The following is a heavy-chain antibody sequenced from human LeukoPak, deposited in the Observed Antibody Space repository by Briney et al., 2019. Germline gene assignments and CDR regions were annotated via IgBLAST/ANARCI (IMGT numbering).Heavy chain of an antibody. D-gene: IGHD4-17*01. CDR1: GYTFTSYY. CDR2: INPSGGST. V-gene: IGHV1-46*01. CDR3: ARDNFSQLYGVDAFDI. Sequence: ASVKVSCKASGYTFTSYYMHWVRQAPGQGLEWMGIINPSGGSTSYAQKFQGRVTMTRDMSTSTVYMELSSLRSEDTAVYYCARDNFSQLYGVDAFDIWGQGTMVTVSS. J-gene: IGHJ3*02.